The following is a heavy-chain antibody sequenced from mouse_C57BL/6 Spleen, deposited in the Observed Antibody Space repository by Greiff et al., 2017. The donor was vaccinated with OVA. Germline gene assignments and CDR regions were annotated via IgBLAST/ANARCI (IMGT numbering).Heavy chain of an antibody. CDR1: GYAFSSSW. V-gene: IGHV1-82*01. CDR2: IYPGDGDT. J-gene: IGHJ4*01. CDR3: ARSQLTGTGMDY. Sequence: VQLQQSGPELVKPGASVKISCKASGYAFSSSWMNWVKQRPGKGLEWIGRIYPGDGDTNYNGKFKGKATLTADKSSSTAYMQLSSLTSEDSAVYFCARSQLTGTGMDYWGQGTSVTVSA. D-gene: IGHD4-1*01.